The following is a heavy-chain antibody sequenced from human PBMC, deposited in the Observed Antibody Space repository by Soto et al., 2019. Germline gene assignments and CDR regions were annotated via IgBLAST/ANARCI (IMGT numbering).Heavy chain of an antibody. D-gene: IGHD6-6*01. CDR3: ARESGHSSSSSVSFDY. J-gene: IGHJ4*02. V-gene: IGHV4-59*01. CDR2: IYYSGST. CDR1: GGSISSYY. Sequence: SETLSLTCTVSGGSISSYYWSWIRQPPGKGLEWIGYIYYSGSTNYNPSLKSRVTISVDTSKNQFSLKLSSVTAADTAVYYCARESGHSSSSSVSFDYWGQGTLVTVSS.